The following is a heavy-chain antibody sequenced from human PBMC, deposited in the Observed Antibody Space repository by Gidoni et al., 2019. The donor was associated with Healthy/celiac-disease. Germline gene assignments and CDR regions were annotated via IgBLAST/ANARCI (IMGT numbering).Heavy chain of an antibody. Sequence: EVQLLESGGGLVQPGGSLRLSCAASGFPFSSYAMSWVRQAPGKGLELVSAISGSGGSTYYADSVKGRFTISRDNSKNTLYLQMNSLRAEDTAVYYCAKDLGLVGATTLQYNLLDYWGQGTLVTVSS. CDR1: GFPFSSYA. D-gene: IGHD1-26*01. V-gene: IGHV3-23*01. CDR3: AKDLGLVGATTLQYNLLDY. CDR2: ISGSGGST. J-gene: IGHJ4*02.